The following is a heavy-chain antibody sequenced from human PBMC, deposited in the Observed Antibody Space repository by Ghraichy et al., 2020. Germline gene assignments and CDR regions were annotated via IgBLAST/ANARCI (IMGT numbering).Heavy chain of an antibody. CDR1: GLIFSDAW. V-gene: IGHV3-15*01. J-gene: IGHJ4*02. CDR2: IKTRSSGGTT. Sequence: GGSLRLSCAASGLIFSDAWMSWVRQAPGRGLEWVGRIKTRSSGGTTDYAAPVKGRFTISRDDYEKTLYLQMNGLKTDDTSVYYCTTLSMTVTHGGDYWGRGTLVTVSS. D-gene: IGHD4-17*01. CDR3: TTLSMTVTHGGDY.